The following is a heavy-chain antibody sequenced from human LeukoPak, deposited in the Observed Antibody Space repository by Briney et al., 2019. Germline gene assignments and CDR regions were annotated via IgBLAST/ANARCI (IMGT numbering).Heavy chain of an antibody. CDR2: ISWNSGNI. Sequence: SLRLSCAASGFTFDDYAIHWVRQAPGKGLEWFSGISWNSGNIVYADSVKGRFTISRDNAKNSLYLQMNSLRAEDTALYYCAKDQMYYYYYGMDVWGQGTTVTVSS. J-gene: IGHJ6*02. D-gene: IGHD5-24*01. V-gene: IGHV3-9*01. CDR3: AKDQMYYYYYGMDV. CDR1: GFTFDDYA.